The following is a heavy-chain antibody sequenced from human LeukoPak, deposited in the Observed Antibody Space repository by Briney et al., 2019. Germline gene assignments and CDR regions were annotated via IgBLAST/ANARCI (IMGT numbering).Heavy chain of an antibody. Sequence: TSETLSLTCTVSGGSISSYYWSWIRQPPGKGPEWIGYIYYRGSTNYNPSLKSRVTISVDTSKNQFSLKLSSVTAADTAVYYCARDSGQNAFDIWGQGTMVTVSS. CDR3: ARDSGQNAFDI. V-gene: IGHV4-59*01. J-gene: IGHJ3*02. CDR2: IYYRGST. CDR1: GGSISSYY. D-gene: IGHD1-26*01.